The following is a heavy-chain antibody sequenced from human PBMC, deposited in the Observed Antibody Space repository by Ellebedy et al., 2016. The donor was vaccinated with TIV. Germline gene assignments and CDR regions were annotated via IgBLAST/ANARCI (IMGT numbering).Heavy chain of an antibody. CDR1: GGSISSYY. J-gene: IGHJ4*02. CDR2: IYYSGST. V-gene: IGHV4-59*01. Sequence: MPSGTLSLTCTVSGGSISSYYWSWIRQRPGKGLEWIGYIYYSGSTNYNPSLKSRVTISVDTSKNQFSLKLSSVTAADTAVYYCASKTMYRRGWRFDYWGQGTLVTVSS. D-gene: IGHD6-19*01. CDR3: ASKTMYRRGWRFDY.